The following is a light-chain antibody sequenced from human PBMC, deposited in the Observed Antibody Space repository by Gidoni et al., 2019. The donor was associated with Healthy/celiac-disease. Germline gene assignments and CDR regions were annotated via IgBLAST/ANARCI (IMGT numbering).Light chain of an antibody. CDR2: AAS. J-gene: IGKJ1*01. Sequence: DIQMTQSPSSLSESVGDRVTITCRASQSISSYLNWYQQKPGKAPKRLIYAASSLQSGVPSRFSGSGSGTDFTLTISSLQPEDFATYYCQQSYSTPWGFGQGTKVEIK. V-gene: IGKV1-39*01. CDR1: QSISSY. CDR3: QQSYSTPWG.